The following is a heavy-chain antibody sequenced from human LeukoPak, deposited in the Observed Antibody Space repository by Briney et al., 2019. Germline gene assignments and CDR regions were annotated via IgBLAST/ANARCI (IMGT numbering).Heavy chain of an antibody. CDR3: ARGPYCSGGTCCSQYFDY. D-gene: IGHD2-15*01. V-gene: IGHV1-18*01. Sequence: ASVKVSCKASGYTFTTYGISWVRQAPGQGLEWMGWISVYNGNTNYAQNLQGRVTMTTDTSTNTAYMELRSLRSDDTAVYYCARGPYCSGGTCCSQYFDYWGQGTLVTASS. J-gene: IGHJ4*02. CDR2: ISVYNGNT. CDR1: GYTFTTYG.